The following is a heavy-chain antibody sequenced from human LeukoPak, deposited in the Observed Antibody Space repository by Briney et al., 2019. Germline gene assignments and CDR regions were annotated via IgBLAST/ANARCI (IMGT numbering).Heavy chain of an antibody. J-gene: IGHJ3*02. CDR1: GGSISSYY. CDR3: AIGAHSSSWSVGAVDI. D-gene: IGHD6-13*01. Sequence: PSETLSLTCTVSGGSISSYYWSWIRQPPGKGLEWIGYIYYSGSTNYNPSLKSRVTISVDTSKNQFSLKLSSVTAADTAVYYCAIGAHSSSWSVGAVDIWGQGTMVTVYS. CDR2: IYYSGST. V-gene: IGHV4-59*01.